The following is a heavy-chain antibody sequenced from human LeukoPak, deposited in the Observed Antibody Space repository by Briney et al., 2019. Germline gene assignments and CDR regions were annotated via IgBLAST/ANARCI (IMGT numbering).Heavy chain of an antibody. D-gene: IGHD3-10*01. Sequence: GGSLRLSCAASGFTFSSYSMNWVRQAPGKGLEWVSYISSSSSTIYYADSVKGRFTISRDNAKNSLYLQMNSLRAEDTAVYYCARGWGSGSYYEYYFDYWGQGTLVTVSS. J-gene: IGHJ4*02. CDR1: GFTFSSYS. CDR3: ARGWGSGSYYEYYFDY. CDR2: ISSSSSTI. V-gene: IGHV3-48*04.